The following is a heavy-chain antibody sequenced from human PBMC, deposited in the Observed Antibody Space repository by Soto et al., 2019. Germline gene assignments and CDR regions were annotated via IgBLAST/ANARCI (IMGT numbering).Heavy chain of an antibody. Sequence: QVQLQQSGPGLVKPSQTLSLTCTVSGCSISSDYYHWTWIRQSPERGLEWIGYIHHSGSILYNPSLKSRFTISVDTSKNQFSLHLSSVTAADTALYFCAREDDGGDTLDVWGQGTTVTISS. CDR3: AREDDGGDTLDV. J-gene: IGHJ6*02. CDR1: GCSISSDYYH. D-gene: IGHD2-21*02. CDR2: IHHSGSI. V-gene: IGHV4-30-4*08.